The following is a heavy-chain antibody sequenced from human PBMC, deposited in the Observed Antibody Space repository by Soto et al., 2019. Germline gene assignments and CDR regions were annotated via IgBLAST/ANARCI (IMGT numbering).Heavy chain of an antibody. Sequence: XASLRLSCEGSGFTFSSFAMGWVRQAPGKGLEWLSSVSADGVSSFSADSVRGRFRVSRDNSKNTLFLQMRFLRVEDTAVYYCAKTRQAPVGTHFFDLWGQGTQVTVSS. CDR2: VSADGVSS. J-gene: IGHJ4*02. CDR1: GFTFSSFA. CDR3: AKTRQAPVGTHFFDL. V-gene: IGHV3-23*01.